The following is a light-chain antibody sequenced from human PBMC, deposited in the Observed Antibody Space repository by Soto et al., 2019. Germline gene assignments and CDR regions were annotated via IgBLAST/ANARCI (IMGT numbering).Light chain of an antibody. Sequence: DIQMTQSPSTLSASVGDRVTITCRASQSISSWLAWYQQKPGKAPKFLIYDASSLESGVPSRFSGSGSGTEFTLTIRSLQPDDFATYYCKQLNTYPLSFGPGTKVDIK. J-gene: IGKJ3*01. CDR1: QSISSW. V-gene: IGKV1-5*01. CDR3: KQLNTYPLS. CDR2: DAS.